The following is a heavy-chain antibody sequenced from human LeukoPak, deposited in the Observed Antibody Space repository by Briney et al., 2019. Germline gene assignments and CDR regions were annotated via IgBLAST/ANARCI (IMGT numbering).Heavy chain of an antibody. CDR1: GYTFTSYG. Sequence: ASVTVSCKASGYTFTSYGISWVRQAPGQGLEWMGWISAYNGNTNYAQKLQGRVTMTTDTSTSTAYMELRSLRSDDTAVYYCARDRKKGYSSGWYYGLSSRYFDLWGRGTLVTVSS. CDR2: ISAYNGNT. V-gene: IGHV1-18*01. CDR3: ARDRKKGYSSGWYYGLSSRYFDL. D-gene: IGHD6-19*01. J-gene: IGHJ2*01.